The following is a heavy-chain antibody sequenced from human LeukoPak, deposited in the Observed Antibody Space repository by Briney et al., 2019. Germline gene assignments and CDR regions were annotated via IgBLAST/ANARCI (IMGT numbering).Heavy chain of an antibody. D-gene: IGHD2-15*01. Sequence: PGGSLRLSCTASGFTLSRFAMHWVRQAPGKGLEWLGHMSDDGSEKHYVDSVRGRFTISRDPSKNTLYLEMTSLRTEDTAVYYCAREADPGYYRTVDYWGQGTMVTVS. J-gene: IGHJ4*02. V-gene: IGHV3-30-3*01. CDR2: MSDDGSEK. CDR1: GFTLSRFA. CDR3: AREADPGYYRTVDY.